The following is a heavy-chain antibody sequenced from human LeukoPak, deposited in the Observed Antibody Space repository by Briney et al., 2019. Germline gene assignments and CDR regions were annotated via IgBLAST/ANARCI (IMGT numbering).Heavy chain of an antibody. J-gene: IGHJ1*01. V-gene: IGHV1-69*01. CDR2: IIPIFGTA. CDR1: GGTFSSNA. Sequence: SVKVSCKASGGTFSSNAISWVRQAPGQGLEWMGGIIPIFGTANYAQKFQGRVTITADESTSTAYMELSSLRSEDTAVYYCARDQGYCSGGSCSHYEYFQHWGQGTLVTVSS. CDR3: ARDQGYCSGGSCSHYEYFQH. D-gene: IGHD2-15*01.